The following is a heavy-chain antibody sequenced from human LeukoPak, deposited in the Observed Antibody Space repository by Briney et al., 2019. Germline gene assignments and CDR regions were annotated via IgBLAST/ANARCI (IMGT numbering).Heavy chain of an antibody. CDR2: IKEDGSEK. D-gene: IGHD6-13*01. Sequence: GGSLRLSCAASGFTFSSYWMSWVRQAPGKGLEWVANIKEDGSEKFHVGSVRGRFTISRDNAKNTLYLQMNSLRAEDTAVYYCASARGIAAAGTFQHWGQGTLVTVSS. CDR3: ASARGIAAAGTFQH. J-gene: IGHJ1*01. CDR1: GFTFSSYW. V-gene: IGHV3-7*03.